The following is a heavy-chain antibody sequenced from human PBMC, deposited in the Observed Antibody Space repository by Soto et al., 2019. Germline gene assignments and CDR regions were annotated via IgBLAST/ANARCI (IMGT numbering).Heavy chain of an antibody. D-gene: IGHD2-15*01. CDR1: GGTFSSCT. CDR3: ARVMSGGHSAY. Sequence: ASVKVSCKASGGTFSSCTISWVRQAPGKGLEWMGGFDPEDGETIYAQKFQGRVTMTEDTSTDTAYMELSSLSSDDTAVYYCARVMSGGHSAYWGQGTLVTVSS. V-gene: IGHV1-24*01. CDR2: FDPEDGET. J-gene: IGHJ4*02.